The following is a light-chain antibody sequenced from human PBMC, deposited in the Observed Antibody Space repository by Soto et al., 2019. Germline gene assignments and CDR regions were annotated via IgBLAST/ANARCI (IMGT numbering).Light chain of an antibody. CDR2: DAS. CDR3: QQRLNWQVT. Sequence: EIVLTQSPGTLSLSPGERATLSCRASQSVSSYLAWYQQKPGQAPRILIYDASNRATGIPARFSGSGSGTDFTLTISSLEPEDFAVYYCQQRLNWQVTFGQGTRLEIK. V-gene: IGKV3-11*01. CDR1: QSVSSY. J-gene: IGKJ5*01.